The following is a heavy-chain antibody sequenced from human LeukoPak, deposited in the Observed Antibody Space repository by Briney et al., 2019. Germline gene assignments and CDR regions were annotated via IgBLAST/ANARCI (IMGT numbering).Heavy chain of an antibody. CDR2: ITYDGNNK. V-gene: IGHV3-30-3*01. D-gene: IGHD3-3*01. Sequence: PGGSLRLSCATSGFTLSSYAMRWVRQAPGKGLEWVAVITYDGNNKYYADSVKGRFTISRDTSKNTLYLQMNSLRAEDTAVYYCARVAPAGFFGVVIPSPYYYYMDVWGKGTTVTV. CDR1: GFTLSSYA. J-gene: IGHJ6*03. CDR3: ARVAPAGFFGVVIPSPYYYYMDV.